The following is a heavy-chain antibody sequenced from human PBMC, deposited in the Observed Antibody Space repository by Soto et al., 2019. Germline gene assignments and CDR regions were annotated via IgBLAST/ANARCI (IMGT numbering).Heavy chain of an antibody. J-gene: IGHJ3*02. V-gene: IGHV3-30*03. CDR2: ISYDGSNK. Sequence: QVQLVESGGGVVKPGRSLRLSCAASGFTFSSYGMHWVRQAPGKGLEWVAVISYDGSNKYYADSVKGRFTISRDNSKNTLYLQMNSLRAEDTAVYYCASGLYGSGSYGDAFDIWGQGTKVTVSS. D-gene: IGHD3-10*01. CDR3: ASGLYGSGSYGDAFDI. CDR1: GFTFSSYG.